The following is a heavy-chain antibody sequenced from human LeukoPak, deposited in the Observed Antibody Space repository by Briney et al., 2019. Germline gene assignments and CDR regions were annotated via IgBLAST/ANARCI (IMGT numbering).Heavy chain of an antibody. J-gene: IGHJ5*02. CDR2: ISSSSRYT. CDR1: GFTFSDYY. D-gene: IGHD6-19*01. Sequence: GGSLRVSCAASGFTFSDYYMTWIRQAPGKGLEWVSYISSSSRYTNYADSVKGRFTISRDNTKNSLYLQMNSLRAEDTAVYFCARAKGVAVTGTDWFDPWGQGTLVTVPS. CDR3: ARAKGVAVTGTDWFDP. V-gene: IGHV3-11*05.